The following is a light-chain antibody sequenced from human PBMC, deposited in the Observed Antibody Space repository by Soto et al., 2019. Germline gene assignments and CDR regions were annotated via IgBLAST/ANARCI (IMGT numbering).Light chain of an antibody. V-gene: IGLV1-44*01. CDR3: AAWDDILNGYV. J-gene: IGLJ1*01. CDR1: SSNIGSNS. CDR2: LNN. Sequence: QSVLTQPPSASGTPGQRVTISCPGSSSNIGSNSVSWYQQLPGTAPKLLIYLNNQRPSGVPDRFSGSKSGTSGSLAISGLQSGDEADYYCAAWDDILNGYVFGTGTKLTVL.